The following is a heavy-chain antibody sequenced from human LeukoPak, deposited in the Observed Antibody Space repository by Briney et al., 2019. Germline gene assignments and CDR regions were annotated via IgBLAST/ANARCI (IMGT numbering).Heavy chain of an antibody. Sequence: KPSETLSLTCTVSGGSISSYYWSWIRQPPGKGLEWIGYIYYSGSTNYNPSLKSRVTISVGTSKNQFSLKLSSVTAADTAVYYCARANADFWSGYYRTDAFDIWGQGTMVTVSS. CDR1: GGSISSYY. J-gene: IGHJ3*02. CDR2: IYYSGST. CDR3: ARANADFWSGYYRTDAFDI. D-gene: IGHD3-3*01. V-gene: IGHV4-59*08.